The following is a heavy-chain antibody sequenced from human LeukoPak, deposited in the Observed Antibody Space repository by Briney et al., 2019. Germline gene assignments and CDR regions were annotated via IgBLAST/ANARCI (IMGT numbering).Heavy chain of an antibody. CDR3: EKEDYGDYSYHFDY. D-gene: IGHD4-17*01. CDR2: INQNGNGK. Sequence: GGSLRLSCAASGFTFSRDWMNWVRQAPGKGLEWVANINQNGNGKYYVDSVKGRFTISRDNSKDTVYLQMNSLRDEDTAVYYCEKEDYGDYSYHFDYWGQGTLVTVSS. V-gene: IGHV3-7*01. J-gene: IGHJ4*02. CDR1: GFTFSRDW.